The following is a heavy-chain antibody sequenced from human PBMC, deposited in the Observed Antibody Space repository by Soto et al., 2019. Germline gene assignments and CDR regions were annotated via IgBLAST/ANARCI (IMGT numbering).Heavy chain of an antibody. CDR1: GFTFSSYD. CDR3: VKEGVAALDAFDV. D-gene: IGHD6-13*01. J-gene: IGHJ3*01. CDR2: ISTAGDT. V-gene: IGHV3-13*01. Sequence: EVQLVESGGGLVQPGGSLRLSCAASGFTFSSYDMHWVRQTTGKGLEGVSVISTAGDTYYQDSVKGRFTISRENAKNSLYLQMNSLRDGDTAVYYCVKEGVAALDAFDVWGQGTMVTVSS.